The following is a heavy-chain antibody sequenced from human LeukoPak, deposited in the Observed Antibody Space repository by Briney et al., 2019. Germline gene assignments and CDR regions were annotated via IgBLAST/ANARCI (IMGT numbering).Heavy chain of an antibody. CDR1: GGTFSSYA. Sequence: GSSVKVSCKASGGTFSSYAISGVRQAPAQGLEWMGGIIPIFGTANYAQKFQGRVTITADESTSTAYMELSSLRSEDTAVYYCARAIPNNDAETPYDAFDIWGQGTMVTVSS. J-gene: IGHJ3*02. CDR3: ARAIPNNDAETPYDAFDI. D-gene: IGHD1-1*01. CDR2: IIPIFGTA. V-gene: IGHV1-69*01.